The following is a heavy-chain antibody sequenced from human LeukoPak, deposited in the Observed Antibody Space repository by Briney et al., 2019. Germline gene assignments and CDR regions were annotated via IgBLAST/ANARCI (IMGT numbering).Heavy chain of an antibody. CDR2: ISYDGSNE. Sequence: PGRSLRLSCAASGFTFSGYVMHWVRQAPGKGLEWVAIISYDGSNEYYADSVKGRFTISRDNAKNSLYLQMNSLRAEDTAVYYCARGRSGSYGFFDYWSLGNLVTVSS. D-gene: IGHD3-10*01. V-gene: IGHV3-30*04. CDR3: ARGRSGSYGFFDY. CDR1: GFTFSGYV. J-gene: IGHJ4*02.